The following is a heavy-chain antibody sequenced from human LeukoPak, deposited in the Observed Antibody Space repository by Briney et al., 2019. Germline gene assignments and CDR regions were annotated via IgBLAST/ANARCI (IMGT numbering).Heavy chain of an antibody. V-gene: IGHV3-21*01. Sequence: GGSLRLSCAASGFTFSSYSMNWVRQAPGKGLEWVSSISSSSSYIYYADSVKGRFTISRDNAKNSLYLQMNSLRAENTAVYYCARDVKHYMDVWGKGTTVTVSS. CDR1: GFTFSSYS. CDR2: ISSSSSYI. CDR3: ARDVKHYMDV. J-gene: IGHJ6*03. D-gene: IGHD2/OR15-2a*01.